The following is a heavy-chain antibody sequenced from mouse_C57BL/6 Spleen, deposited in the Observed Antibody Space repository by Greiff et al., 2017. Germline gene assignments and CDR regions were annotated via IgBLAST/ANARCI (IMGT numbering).Heavy chain of an antibody. D-gene: IGHD2-13*01. J-gene: IGHJ4*01. CDR2: IYPRSGNT. CDR1: GYTFTSYG. V-gene: IGHV1-81*01. CDR3: ARGDYGPQRAMDY. Sequence: VQLQESGAELARPGASVKLSCKASGYTFTSYGISWVKQRTGQGLEWIGEIYPRSGNTYYNEKFKGKATLTADKSSSTAYMELRSLTSEDSAVYFCARGDYGPQRAMDYWGQGTSVTVSS.